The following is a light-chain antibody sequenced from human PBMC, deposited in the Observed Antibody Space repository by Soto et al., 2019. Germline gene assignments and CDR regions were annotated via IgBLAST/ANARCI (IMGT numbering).Light chain of an antibody. Sequence: QSALTQPASVSGSPGQSITISCTGTSSDVGGYNYVSWYQHHPGKAPRLMIYEVSNRPSGVSDRFSGSKSGNTASLTISGLLAEDEADYYCSSYTSSSTYVFCTGTKVTVL. CDR2: EVS. CDR3: SSYTSSSTYV. CDR1: SSDVGGYNY. J-gene: IGLJ1*01. V-gene: IGLV2-14*01.